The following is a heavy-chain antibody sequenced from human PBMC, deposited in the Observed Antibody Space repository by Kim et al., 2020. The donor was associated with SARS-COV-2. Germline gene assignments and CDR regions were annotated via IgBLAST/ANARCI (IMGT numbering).Heavy chain of an antibody. D-gene: IGHD3-10*01. V-gene: IGHV3-30*03. CDR3: ARVGPMVRGIIVIYYAMDL. J-gene: IGHJ6*02. CDR2: VSHDGSQR. CDR1: GFTFSSYD. Sequence: GGSLRLSCTASGFTFSSYDIHWVRQAPGKGLEWVALVSHDGSQRSHADSVKGRFTISRDNSKKTLYLQMNKLRHEDTAVCYCARVGPMVRGIIVIYYAMDLWGHRPTVSVSS.